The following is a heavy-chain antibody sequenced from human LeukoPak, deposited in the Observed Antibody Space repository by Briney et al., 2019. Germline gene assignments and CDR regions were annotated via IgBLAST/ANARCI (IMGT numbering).Heavy chain of an antibody. V-gene: IGHV4-4*02. CDR1: GGSISSSNW. J-gene: IGHJ4*02. CDR3: ARSSQRQQLVPFDY. D-gene: IGHD6-13*01. CDR2: IYHSGST. Sequence: SETLSLTCAVSGGSISSSNWWSWVRQPPGKGLEWIGEIYHSGSTNYNPSLKSRVTISVDKSKNQFSLKLSSVTAADTAVYYCARSSQRQQLVPFDYWGQGTLVTVSS.